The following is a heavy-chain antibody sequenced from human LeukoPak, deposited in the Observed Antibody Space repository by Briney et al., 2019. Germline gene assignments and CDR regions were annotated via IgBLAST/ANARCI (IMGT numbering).Heavy chain of an antibody. CDR1: GFTFSNYG. CDR3: SKDLTITMVLRGFDS. V-gene: IGHV3-30*02. Sequence: PGGSLRLSCAASGFTFSNYGMHWVRQAPGKGLEWVAFIRYDGSNKYYADSVKGRFAISRDNSKNTLYLQMTSLRPEDTAVYYCSKDLTITMVLRGFDSWGQGTLVTVSS. D-gene: IGHD3-10*01. J-gene: IGHJ4*02. CDR2: IRYDGSNK.